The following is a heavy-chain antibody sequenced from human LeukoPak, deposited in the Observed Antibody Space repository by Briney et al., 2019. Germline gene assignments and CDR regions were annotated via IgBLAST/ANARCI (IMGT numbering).Heavy chain of an antibody. CDR2: INTDGSST. V-gene: IGHV3-74*01. J-gene: IGHJ4*02. CDR3: ARDLYSSSSALGLFDY. Sequence: PGGSLRLSCAASGFTFSSYWMHWVRQAPGKGLVWVSRINTDGSSTNYADSVKGRFTISRDNAKNTLYLQMNSLRVEDTAVYYCARDLYSSSSALGLFDYWGQGTLVTVSS. D-gene: IGHD6-6*01. CDR1: GFTFSSYW.